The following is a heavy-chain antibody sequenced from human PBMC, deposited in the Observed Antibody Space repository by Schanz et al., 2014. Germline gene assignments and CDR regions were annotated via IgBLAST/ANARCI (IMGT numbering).Heavy chain of an antibody. CDR1: GGTFSSST. J-gene: IGHJ4*02. Sequence: QVQLVQSGAEVKKPGSSVKVSCKASGGTFSSSTLTWVRQAPGQGLEWMGWMNPTTGNRGYAQNFQGRVTMTRDTSTSTVYMELSSLRSEDTAVYYCARDGEAAAGCDYWGQGTLVTVSS. CDR2: MNPTTGNR. D-gene: IGHD6-13*01. CDR3: ARDGEAAAGCDY. V-gene: IGHV1-8*01.